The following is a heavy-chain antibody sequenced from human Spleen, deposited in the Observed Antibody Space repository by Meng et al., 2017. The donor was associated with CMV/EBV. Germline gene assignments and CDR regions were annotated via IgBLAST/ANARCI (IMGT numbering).Heavy chain of an antibody. J-gene: IGHJ4*02. CDR3: ARDLPAGGTFDY. CDR1: GFTFSSYG. Sequence: GESLKISCAASGFTFSSYGIHWVRQAPGKGLEWVAVVSKDGGTKFYADSVKGRFTISRDNFKNTLYLQMNSLRAEDTAVYYCARDLPAGGTFDYWGQGTLVTVSS. D-gene: IGHD6-13*01. CDR2: VSKDGGTK. V-gene: IGHV3-30*19.